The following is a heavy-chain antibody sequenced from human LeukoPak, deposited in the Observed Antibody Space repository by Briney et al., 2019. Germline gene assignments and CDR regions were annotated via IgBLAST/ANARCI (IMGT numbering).Heavy chain of an antibody. J-gene: IGHJ6*03. D-gene: IGHD3-10*01. CDR1: GFTFSSYG. CDR2: IRYDGSNK. V-gene: IGHV3-30*02. CDR3: AKGSSDYFYMDV. Sequence: QPGGSLRLSCEASGFTFSSYGMHWVRQAPGKGLEWVTFIRYDGSNKYYADSVKGRFTISRDNSKNTLYLQMNSLRAEDTAMYYCAKGSSDYFYMDVWGKGTTVTVSS.